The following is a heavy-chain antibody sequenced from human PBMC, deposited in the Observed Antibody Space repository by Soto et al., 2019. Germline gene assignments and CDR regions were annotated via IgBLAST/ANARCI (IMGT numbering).Heavy chain of an antibody. D-gene: IGHD3-10*01. V-gene: IGHV3-23*01. J-gene: IGHJ5*02. CDR1: GFTFGTTD. Sequence: QLLQSGGGLVQPGGSLTLSCAASGFTFGTTDMSWVRQAPGEGLELVSTIVGSGGITYYAESVKGRFTTSRDNSRNKVYLQMNSLRGDDTALYYCVKNSGWFNTWCQGALVTVSS. CDR3: VKNSGWFNT. CDR2: IVGSGGIT.